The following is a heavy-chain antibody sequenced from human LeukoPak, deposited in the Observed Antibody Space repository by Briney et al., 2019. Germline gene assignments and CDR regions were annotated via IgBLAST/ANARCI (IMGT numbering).Heavy chain of an antibody. Sequence: PGGSLRLSCAASAVTFSTYGMHWVRQAPGKGLEWVAVISFDGNNQYYADSVTGRFPISRDNSKNTLYLQMSGLRTEDTAVYYCALVPRYSTTWSTFDYWGQGTLVTVSS. V-gene: IGHV3-30*03. CDR1: AVTFSTYG. CDR2: ISFDGNNQ. D-gene: IGHD6-13*01. CDR3: ALVPRYSTTWSTFDY. J-gene: IGHJ4*02.